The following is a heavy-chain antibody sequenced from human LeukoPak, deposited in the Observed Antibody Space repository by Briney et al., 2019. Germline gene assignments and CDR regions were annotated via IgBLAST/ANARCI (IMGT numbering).Heavy chain of an antibody. J-gene: IGHJ4*02. V-gene: IGHV3-23*01. CDR3: AKRGVVIRVFLVGFHKEAYYFDS. CDR2: LSGSGGGT. Sequence: GRSLRLSCAVSGITLSNYGMSWVRQAPGKGLEWVAGLSGSGGGTNYADSVQGRFTISRDNPKNTLYLQMNSLRAEDTAVYFCAKRGVVIRVFLVGFHKEAYYFDSWGQGALVTVSS. D-gene: IGHD3-10*01. CDR1: GITLSNYG.